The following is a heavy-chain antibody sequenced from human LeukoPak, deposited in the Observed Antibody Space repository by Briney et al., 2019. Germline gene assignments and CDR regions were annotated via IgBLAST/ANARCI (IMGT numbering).Heavy chain of an antibody. J-gene: IGHJ6*02. CDR3: ARLRYYAMDV. CDR1: GFTFSTYV. Sequence: PGGSLRLSCAASGFTFSTYVMNWVRQAPGKGLEWVSYISSSSRTISYADSVKGRFTISRDNAKNSLYLQMNSLRAEDTAVYYCARLRYYAMDVWGQGTTVTASS. CDR2: ISSSSRTI. V-gene: IGHV3-48*01.